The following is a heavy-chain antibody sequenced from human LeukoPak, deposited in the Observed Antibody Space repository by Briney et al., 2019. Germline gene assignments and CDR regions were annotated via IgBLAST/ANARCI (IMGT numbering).Heavy chain of an antibody. CDR2: ISSSSSYI. D-gene: IGHD6-13*01. V-gene: IGHV3-21*01. CDR3: ARISSSWHYFDY. CDR1: GFTFSSYS. Sequence: GGSLRLSCAASGFTFSSYSMNWVRQAPGKGLEWVSSISSSSSYIYYADSVKGRFTISRHNAKNSLYLQMNSLRAEDTAVYYCARISSSWHYFDYWGQGTLVTASS. J-gene: IGHJ4*02.